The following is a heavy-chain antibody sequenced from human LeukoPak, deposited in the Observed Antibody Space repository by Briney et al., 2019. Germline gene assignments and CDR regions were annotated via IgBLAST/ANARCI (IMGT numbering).Heavy chain of an antibody. Sequence: QPGGSLRLSCAASGFTFSSYWMHWVRQAPGKGLVWVSRINSDGTSTNYADSVKGRFTISRDNAKNSLFLQMNSLRDEDTAVYSCARGGDGAPFYPDYWGQGTLVTVSS. V-gene: IGHV3-74*01. D-gene: IGHD4/OR15-4a*01. CDR2: INSDGTST. CDR3: ARGGDGAPFYPDY. CDR1: GFTFSSYW. J-gene: IGHJ4*02.